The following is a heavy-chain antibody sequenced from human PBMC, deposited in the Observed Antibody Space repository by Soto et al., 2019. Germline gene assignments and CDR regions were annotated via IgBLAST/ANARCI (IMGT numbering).Heavy chain of an antibody. CDR1: GFTFSSYN. CDR3: ARTVSYGDYPPLYYYMDV. D-gene: IGHD4-17*01. J-gene: IGHJ6*03. CDR2: ISSSSDSI. Sequence: GGSLRLSCAASGFTFSSYNMNWVRQAPGKGLEWVAYISSSSDSIYYADSVRGRFTVSRDNAKNSLFLQMNSLRAEDTAVYHCARTVSYGDYPPLYYYMDVWGKGTTVTVSS. V-gene: IGHV3-48*01.